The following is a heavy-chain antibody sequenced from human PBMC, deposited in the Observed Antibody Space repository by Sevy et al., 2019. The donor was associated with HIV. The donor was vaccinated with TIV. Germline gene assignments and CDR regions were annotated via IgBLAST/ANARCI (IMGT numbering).Heavy chain of an antibody. Sequence: GGSPRLSCAASGFTFSSYAMSWVRQAPGKGLEWVSAISGSGGSTYYADSVKGRFTISRDNSKNTLYLQMNSLRAEDTAVYYCAKDSEERVGATTRGDAFDIWGQGTMVTVSS. CDR1: GFTFSSYA. D-gene: IGHD1-26*01. CDR3: AKDSEERVGATTRGDAFDI. V-gene: IGHV3-23*01. CDR2: ISGSGGST. J-gene: IGHJ3*02.